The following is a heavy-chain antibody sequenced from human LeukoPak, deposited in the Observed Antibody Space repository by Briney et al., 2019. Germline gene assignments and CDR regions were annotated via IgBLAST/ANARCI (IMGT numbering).Heavy chain of an antibody. CDR1: GFTFSRNA. V-gene: IGHV3-30*02. J-gene: IGHJ4*02. CDR2: IAHHGSNK. D-gene: IGHD2-8*02. Sequence: GGSPRLSCAASGFTFSRNAIHWVRQGSGKGLEWVSYIAHHGSNKYYADSVKGRFTISRDNSKRTLYLQMNSLRADDTAVYYCAKDGSWSCTDWGQGTLVTVSS. CDR3: AKDGSWSCTD.